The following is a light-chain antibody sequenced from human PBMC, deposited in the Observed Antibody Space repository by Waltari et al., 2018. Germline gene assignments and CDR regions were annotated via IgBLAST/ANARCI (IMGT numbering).Light chain of an antibody. Sequence: QSVLTQPPSVSGAPGQIITISCSGTKSNIGADFDVHWYQQLPGTAPKLLLHGFSNRPSCASDRFSCFKSGASASLVITGLQAEDEADYYCQSYDTTLSAVVFGGGTRLTVL. CDR2: GFS. J-gene: IGLJ2*01. CDR1: KSNIGADFD. CDR3: QSYDTTLSAVV. V-gene: IGLV1-40*01.